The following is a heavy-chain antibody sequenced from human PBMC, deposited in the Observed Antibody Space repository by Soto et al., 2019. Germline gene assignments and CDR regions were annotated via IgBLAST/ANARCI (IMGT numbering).Heavy chain of an antibody. J-gene: IGHJ3*02. V-gene: IGHV3-48*03. CDR3: ARETNPGIAVAGTGDAFDI. D-gene: IGHD6-19*01. CDR1: GFTFSSYE. CDR2: ISSSGSTI. Sequence: GGSLRLSCAASGFTFSSYEMNWVRQAPGKGLEWVSYISSSGSTIYYADSVKGRFTISRDNAKNSLYLQMNSLRAEDTAVYYCARETNPGIAVAGTGDAFDIWGQGTMVTVSS.